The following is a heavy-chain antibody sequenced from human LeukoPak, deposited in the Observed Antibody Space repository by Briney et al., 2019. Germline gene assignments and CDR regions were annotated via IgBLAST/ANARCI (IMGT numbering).Heavy chain of an antibody. Sequence: GGSLRLSCAASGFTFSSYSMNWVRQAPGKGLEWVSYISSSSSTIYYADSVKGRFTISRDNAKNSLYLQMNSLRAEDTAVYYCARDPLEYCSASWGQGTLVTVSS. V-gene: IGHV3-48*04. D-gene: IGHD2-15*01. CDR2: ISSSSSTI. CDR3: ARDPLEYCSAS. J-gene: IGHJ5*01. CDR1: GFTFSSYS.